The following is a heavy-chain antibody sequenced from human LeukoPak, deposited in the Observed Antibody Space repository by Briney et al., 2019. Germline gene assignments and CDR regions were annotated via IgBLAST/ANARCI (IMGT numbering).Heavy chain of an antibody. J-gene: IGHJ6*03. CDR1: GGSISSYY. CDR3: ARSCGGDCYLYYYYMDV. Sequence: PSETLSLTCTVSGGSISSYYWSWIRQPPGKGLEWIGYIYYSGSTNYNPSLKSRVTISVDTSKNQFSLKLSSVTAADTAVYYCARSCGGDCYLYYYYMDVWGKGTTVTVSS. V-gene: IGHV4-59*01. D-gene: IGHD2-21*01. CDR2: IYYSGST.